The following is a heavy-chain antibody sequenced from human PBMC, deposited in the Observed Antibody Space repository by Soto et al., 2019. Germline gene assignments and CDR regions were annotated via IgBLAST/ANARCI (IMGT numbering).Heavy chain of an antibody. Sequence: LRLSCAASGFTFSSYAMHWVRQAPGKGLEWVAVISYDGSNKYYADSVKGRFTISRDNSKNTLYLQMNSLRAEDTAVYYCAREFRIFGVVTPDYYYYYGMDVWGQGTTVTVSS. J-gene: IGHJ6*02. D-gene: IGHD3-3*01. CDR2: ISYDGSNK. CDR3: AREFRIFGVVTPDYYYYYGMDV. CDR1: GFTFSSYA. V-gene: IGHV3-30-3*01.